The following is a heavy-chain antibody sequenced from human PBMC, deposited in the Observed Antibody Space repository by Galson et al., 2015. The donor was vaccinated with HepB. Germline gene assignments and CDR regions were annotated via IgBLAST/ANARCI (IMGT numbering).Heavy chain of an antibody. Sequence: SLRLSCAASGFTFGSYWMSWVRQAPGKGLEWVANIKQDGSEKYYVDSVKGRFTISRDNAKNSLYLQMNSLRAEDTAVYYCARDGPVWGDGMDVWGQGTTVTVSS. V-gene: IGHV3-7*01. D-gene: IGHD2-2*01. CDR2: IKQDGSEK. CDR1: GFTFGSYW. CDR3: ARDGPVWGDGMDV. J-gene: IGHJ6*02.